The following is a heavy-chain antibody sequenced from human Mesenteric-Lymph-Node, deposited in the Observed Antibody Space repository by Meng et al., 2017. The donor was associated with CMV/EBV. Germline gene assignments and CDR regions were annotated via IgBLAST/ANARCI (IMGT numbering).Heavy chain of an antibody. D-gene: IGHD2-15*01. J-gene: IGHJ6*02. V-gene: IGHV4-61*01. CDR2: ISYNGKT. CDR3: AAESMVAVSRYFYYVMDV. Sequence: SETLSLTCTVSGGSVSSANYYWSWVRQPPGKGLEWIGYISYNGKTNYNPSLKSRVTITGDASKNQFSLNLNSVTAADTALYYCAAESMVAVSRYFYYVMDVWGQGTTVTVSS. CDR1: GGSVSSANYY.